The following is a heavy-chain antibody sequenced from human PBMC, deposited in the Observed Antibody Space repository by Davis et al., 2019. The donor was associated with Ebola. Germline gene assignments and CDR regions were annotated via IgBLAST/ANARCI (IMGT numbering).Heavy chain of an antibody. J-gene: IGHJ5*02. CDR2: ISSSSSTI. CDR3: ARDKAACSGGSCYSVWFDP. V-gene: IGHV3-48*02. Sequence: GESLKISCAASRFTFRSYSMNWVRQAPGKGLEWVSYISSSSSTIYYADSVKGRFTISRDNAKNSLYLQMNSLRDEDTAVYYCARDKAACSGGSCYSVWFDPWGQGTLVTVSS. D-gene: IGHD2-15*01. CDR1: RFTFRSYS.